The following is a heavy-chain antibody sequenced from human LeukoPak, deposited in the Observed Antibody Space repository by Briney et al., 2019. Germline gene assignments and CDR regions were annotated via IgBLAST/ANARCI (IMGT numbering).Heavy chain of an antibody. D-gene: IGHD4-23*01. CDR1: GFTFSSYA. Sequence: PGRSLRLSCAASGFTFSSYAMHWVRQAPGKGLEWVAVISYDGSNKYYADSVKGRFTISRDNSKNTLYLQMNSLRAEDTAVYYCARDYSLYGGNGYGYYFDYWGQGTLVTVSS. CDR3: ARDYSLYGGNGYGYYFDY. V-gene: IGHV3-30-3*01. J-gene: IGHJ4*02. CDR2: ISYDGSNK.